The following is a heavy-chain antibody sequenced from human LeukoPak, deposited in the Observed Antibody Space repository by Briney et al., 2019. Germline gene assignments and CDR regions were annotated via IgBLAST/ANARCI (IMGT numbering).Heavy chain of an antibody. Sequence: SETLSLTCAVYGGSFSGYYWSWIRQPPGKGLEWVGEINHSGSTNYNPSRKSRVTISVDTSKNQFSLKLSSVTAADTAVYYCARVVEMAFDYWGQGTLVTVSS. CDR1: GGSFSGYY. V-gene: IGHV4-34*01. D-gene: IGHD5-24*01. CDR2: INHSGST. CDR3: ARVVEMAFDY. J-gene: IGHJ4*02.